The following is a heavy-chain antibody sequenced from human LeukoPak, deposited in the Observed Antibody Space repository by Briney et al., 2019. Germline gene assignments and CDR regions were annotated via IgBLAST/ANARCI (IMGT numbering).Heavy chain of an antibody. J-gene: IGHJ3*02. V-gene: IGHV3-20*04. Sequence: GGSLRLSCAASGFTFDDHGMSWVRQAPGKGLEWVSGINWNGGSTGYADSVKGRFTISKDNAKNSLHLQMNSLRAEDTAVYYCARDAHCSSTSCLDAFDIWGQGTMVTVSS. CDR3: ARDAHCSSTSCLDAFDI. CDR1: GFTFDDHG. D-gene: IGHD2-2*01. CDR2: INWNGGST.